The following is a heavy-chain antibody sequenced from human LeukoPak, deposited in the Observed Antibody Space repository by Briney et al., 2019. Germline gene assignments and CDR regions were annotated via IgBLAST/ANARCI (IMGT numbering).Heavy chain of an antibody. V-gene: IGHV1-2*06. CDR3: ARFRGYYFHPGMDV. CDR2: INPNSGGT. J-gene: IGHJ6*02. Sequence: GASVKVSCKASGYTFTGYYIRWVRQATGQGLEWMGRINPNSGGTNYAQKFPGTVTMTSDTSISTAYMQLSRLRSDDTAVYYCARFRGYYFHPGMDVRGQGTTVTASS. CDR1: GYTFTGYY. D-gene: IGHD3-22*01.